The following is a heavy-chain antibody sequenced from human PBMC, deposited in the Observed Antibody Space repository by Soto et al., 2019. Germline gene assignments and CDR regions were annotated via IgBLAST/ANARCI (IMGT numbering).Heavy chain of an antibody. J-gene: IGHJ4*02. D-gene: IGHD3-9*01. V-gene: IGHV1-18*04. CDR3: ARADILTGYAY. Sequence: VASVKVSCKASCYTFTSYGLSWVRQAPGQGLEWMGWISAYNGNTNYAQKLQGRVTMTTDTSTSTAYMELRSLRSDDTAVYYCARADILTGYAYWGQGTLVTVSS. CDR2: ISAYNGNT. CDR1: CYTFTSYG.